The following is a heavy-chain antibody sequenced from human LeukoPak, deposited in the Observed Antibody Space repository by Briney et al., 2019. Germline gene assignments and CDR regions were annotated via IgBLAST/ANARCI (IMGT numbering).Heavy chain of an antibody. D-gene: IGHD3-9*01. V-gene: IGHV3-30*02. CDR3: AKDFIKYYEILTGLPGDY. Sequence: PGGSLTLSCAASGFTFSSYGMHWVRQAPGKGLEWVAFIRYDGSNKYYADSEKGRFTISRDNSKNTLYLQMNSLRAEDTAVYYCAKDFIKYYEILTGLPGDYWGQRTLVTVSS. J-gene: IGHJ4*02. CDR1: GFTFSSYG. CDR2: IRYDGSNK.